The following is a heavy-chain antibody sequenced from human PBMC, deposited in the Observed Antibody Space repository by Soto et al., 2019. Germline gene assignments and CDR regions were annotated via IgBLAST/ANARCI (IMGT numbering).Heavy chain of an antibody. CDR2: IYYSGST. CDR3: ARHRAQDGRGVIYY. CDR1: GGSISSSSYY. J-gene: IGHJ4*02. Sequence: SETLSLTCTVSGGSISSSSYYWGWIRQPLGKGLEWIGSIYYSGSTYYNPSLKSRVTISVDTSKNQFSLKLSSVTAADTAVYYCARHRAQDGRGVIYYWGQGTLVTVSS. V-gene: IGHV4-39*01. D-gene: IGHD3-3*01.